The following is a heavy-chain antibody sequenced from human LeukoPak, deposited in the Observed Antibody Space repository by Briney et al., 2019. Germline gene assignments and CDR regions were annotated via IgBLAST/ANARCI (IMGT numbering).Heavy chain of an antibody. V-gene: IGHV3-48*01. D-gene: IGHD3-3*01. CDR2: ISSSSSSI. CDR3: ARDAASGNNWFDP. CDR1: GFTFSSYS. J-gene: IGHJ5*02. Sequence: GGSLRLSCAASGFTFSSYSMTWVRQAPGKGLEWVSYISSSSSSIYYADSVKGRFTISRDNTKKSLYLLMDSLRAEDTAVYYCARDAASGNNWFDPWGQGTLVTVSS.